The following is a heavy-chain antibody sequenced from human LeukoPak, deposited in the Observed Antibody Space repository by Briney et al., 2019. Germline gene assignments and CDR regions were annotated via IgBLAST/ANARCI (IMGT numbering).Heavy chain of an antibody. V-gene: IGHV4-31*03. J-gene: IGHJ4*02. CDR3: ARQDSSGYQVDY. CDR2: IYYSGST. CDR1: GGSISSGGYY. D-gene: IGHD3-22*01. Sequence: PSQTLSLTCTVSGGSISSGGYYWSWIRQHPGKGLEWIGYIYYSGSTYYNPSLKSRVTISVDTSKNQFSLKLSSVTAADTAVYCCARQDSSGYQVDYWGQGTLVTVSS.